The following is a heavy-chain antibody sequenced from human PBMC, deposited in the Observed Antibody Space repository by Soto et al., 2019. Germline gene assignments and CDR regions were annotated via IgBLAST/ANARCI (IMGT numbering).Heavy chain of an antibody. V-gene: IGHV3-23*01. CDR2: ISGSGFKK. CDR3: AKNQGVELVQLATVDWFDP. Sequence: GGSLRLSCAASGFIFGNFGMSWVRQAPGKGLEWISSISGSGFKKYYADSVKGRFTISRDNSKSTVYLELNNLSAEDTAVYHCAKNQGVELVQLATVDWFDPWGQGSVVTVSS. D-gene: IGHD1-1*01. J-gene: IGHJ5*02. CDR1: GFIFGNFG.